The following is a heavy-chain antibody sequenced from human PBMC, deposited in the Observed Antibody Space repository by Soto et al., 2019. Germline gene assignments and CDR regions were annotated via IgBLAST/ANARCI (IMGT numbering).Heavy chain of an antibody. J-gene: IGHJ4*02. CDR2: IYYSGST. V-gene: IGHV4-59*01. D-gene: IGHD3-22*01. CDR3: ARVGDYYDPWY. Sequence: SETLSLTCTVSGGSISSYYLSWIRQPPGKGLEWIGYIYYSGSTNYNPSLKSRVTISVDTSKNQFSLKLSSVTAADTAVYYCARVGDYYDPWYWGQGTLVTVSS. CDR1: GGSISSYY.